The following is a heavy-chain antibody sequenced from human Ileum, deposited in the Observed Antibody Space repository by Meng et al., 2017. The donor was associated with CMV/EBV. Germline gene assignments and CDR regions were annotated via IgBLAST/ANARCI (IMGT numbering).Heavy chain of an antibody. J-gene: IGHJ6*02. V-gene: IGHV3-53*01. Sequence: ESLKISCAASGFTVSNTYMSWVRQAPGTGLEWVSIIYRTGSTFYADSVKGRFTISRDSSKNMLYLQMNSLRADDTAVYYCAREGGRAYCASSSCALDVWGQGTTVTVSS. D-gene: IGHD2-2*01. CDR2: IYRTGST. CDR1: GFTVSNTY. CDR3: AREGGRAYCASSSCALDV.